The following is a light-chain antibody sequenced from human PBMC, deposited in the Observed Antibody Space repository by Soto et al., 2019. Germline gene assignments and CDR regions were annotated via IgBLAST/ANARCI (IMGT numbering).Light chain of an antibody. CDR2: KAS. V-gene: IGKV1-5*03. CDR1: QSISIW. CDR3: QQYNSYPWT. J-gene: IGKJ1*01. Sequence: DIQMTQCPSTLSTSVGDRVTITCRASQSISIWLAWYQQKPGKAPKLLVYKASSLESAVPSRFSGSGSETEFTLTISSLQPDDFATYYCQQYNSYPWTFGQGTKVEIK.